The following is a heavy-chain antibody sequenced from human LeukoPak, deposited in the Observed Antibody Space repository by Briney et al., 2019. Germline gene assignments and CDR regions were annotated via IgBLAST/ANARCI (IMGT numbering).Heavy chain of an antibody. J-gene: IGHJ4*02. Sequence: GRSLRLSCAASGFTFSSYAMHWVRQAPGKGLEWVAVISYDGSNKYYADSVKGRFTISRDNSKNTLYLQMNSLGAEDTAVYYCARDIYGRTRRGYFDYWGQGTLVTVSS. V-gene: IGHV3-30-3*01. CDR2: ISYDGSNK. CDR1: GFTFSSYA. CDR3: ARDIYGRTRRGYFDY. D-gene: IGHD2-2*02.